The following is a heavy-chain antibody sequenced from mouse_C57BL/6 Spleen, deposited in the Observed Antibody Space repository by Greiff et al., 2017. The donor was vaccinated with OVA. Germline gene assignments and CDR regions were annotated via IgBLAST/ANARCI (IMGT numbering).Heavy chain of an antibody. CDR2: IDPSDSYT. V-gene: IGHV1-59*01. Sequence: QVQLKQPGAELVRPGTSVKLSCKASGYTFTSYWMHWVKQRPGQGLEWIGVIDPSDSYTNYNQKFKGKATLTVDTSSSTAYMQLSSLTSEDSAVYYCANYYGSSSFDYWGQGTTLTVSS. CDR1: GYTFTSYW. D-gene: IGHD1-1*01. CDR3: ANYYGSSSFDY. J-gene: IGHJ2*01.